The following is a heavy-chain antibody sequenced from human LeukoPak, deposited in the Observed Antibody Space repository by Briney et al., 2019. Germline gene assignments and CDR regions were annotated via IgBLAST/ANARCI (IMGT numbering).Heavy chain of an antibody. V-gene: IGHV4-4*07. J-gene: IGHJ1*01. CDR3: ARGGGTYYDFWSGYYTASPEYFQH. CDR1: GGSIRTYY. Sequence: SETLSLTCTVSGGSIRTYYWNWIRQPAGKGLEWLGRIYSSGSTNHNPSLKSRVIMSVDTSKNQFSLKLSSVTAADTAVYYCARGGGTYYDFWSGYYTASPEYFQHWGQGTLVTVSS. CDR2: IYSSGST. D-gene: IGHD3-3*01.